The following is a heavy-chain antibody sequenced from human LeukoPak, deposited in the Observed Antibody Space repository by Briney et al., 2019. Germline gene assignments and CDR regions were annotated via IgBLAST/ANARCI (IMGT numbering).Heavy chain of an antibody. J-gene: IGHJ4*02. Sequence: PGGSLRLSCAASEFTFDDYAMHWVRQAPGKGLEWVSGISWNSGSIGYADSVKGRFTISRDNAKNSLYLQMNSLRAEDMALYYCAKGDYYYDSSGYIDYWGQGTLVTVSS. V-gene: IGHV3-9*03. CDR2: ISWNSGSI. CDR1: EFTFDDYA. D-gene: IGHD3-22*01. CDR3: AKGDYYYDSSGYIDY.